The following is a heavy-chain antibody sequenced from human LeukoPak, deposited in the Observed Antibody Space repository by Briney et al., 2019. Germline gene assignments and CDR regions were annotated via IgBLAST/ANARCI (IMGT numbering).Heavy chain of an antibody. Sequence: SETLSLTCTVSGGSISSSSYYRSWIRQPPGKGLEWIGYIYYSGSTNYNPSLKSRVTISVDTSKNQFSLKLSSVTAADTAVYYCAREIGNDFWSGYSPLVAFDIWGQGTMVTVSS. CDR1: GGSISSSSYY. CDR2: IYYSGST. D-gene: IGHD3-3*01. J-gene: IGHJ3*02. V-gene: IGHV4-61*01. CDR3: AREIGNDFWSGYSPLVAFDI.